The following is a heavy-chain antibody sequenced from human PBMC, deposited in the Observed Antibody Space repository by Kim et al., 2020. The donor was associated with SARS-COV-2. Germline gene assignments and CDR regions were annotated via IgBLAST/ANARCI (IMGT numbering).Heavy chain of an antibody. J-gene: IGHJ6*02. CDR3: ASSLRRYAYYYYYYGMDV. CDR1: GFTFSSYS. CDR2: ISSSSSTI. V-gene: IGHV3-48*04. D-gene: IGHD2-8*01. Sequence: GGSLRLSCAASGFTFSSYSMNWVRQAPGKGLEWVSYISSSSSTIYYADSVKGRFTISRDNAKNSLYLQMNSLRAEDTAVYYCASSLRRYAYYYYYYGMDVWGQGTTVTVSS.